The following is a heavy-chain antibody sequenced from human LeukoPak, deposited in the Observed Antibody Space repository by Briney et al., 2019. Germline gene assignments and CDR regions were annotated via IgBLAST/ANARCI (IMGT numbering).Heavy chain of an antibody. D-gene: IGHD2-15*01. V-gene: IGHV3-21*01. Sequence: GGSLRLSCAASGFTFSNYPIHWVRQAPGKGLEWVSFISTSSSYIYYADSVKGRFTISRDNDKNSLYLQMNSLRAEDTAVYYCAREEGGPGFDYWGQGTLVSVSS. J-gene: IGHJ4*02. CDR1: GFTFSNYP. CDR2: ISTSSSYI. CDR3: AREEGGPGFDY.